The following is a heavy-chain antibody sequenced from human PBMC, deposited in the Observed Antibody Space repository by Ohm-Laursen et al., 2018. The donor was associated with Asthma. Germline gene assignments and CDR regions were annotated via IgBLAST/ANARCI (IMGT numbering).Heavy chain of an antibody. CDR3: ARGSLEGLQ. V-gene: IGHV3-74*01. CDR2: IFPHGRHT. J-gene: IGHJ4*02. D-gene: IGHD5-24*01. CDR1: GFTFSDYF. Sequence: SLRLSCAASGFTFSDYFMHWVRQGTGEGLVWISHIFPHGRHTNYADSVKGRFTISRDDAQNTLYLQMNSLRADDTAVYYCARGSLEGLQWGQGTLVTVSS.